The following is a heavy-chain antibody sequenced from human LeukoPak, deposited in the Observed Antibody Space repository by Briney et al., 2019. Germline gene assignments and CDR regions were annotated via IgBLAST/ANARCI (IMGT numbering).Heavy chain of an antibody. V-gene: IGHV3-74*01. CDR3: AKNAFYYDTSRLAFDI. CDR2: IKYDGSMT. J-gene: IGHJ3*02. D-gene: IGHD3-22*01. Sequence: GGSLRLSCAASGFTFSTYWMHWVRQAPGKGLVWVSRIKYDGSMTTYGDSVKGRFTISRDNSRTTLYLQMMSLRAEDTAVYFCAKNAFYYDTSRLAFDIWGHGTMVTVSS. CDR1: GFTFSTYW.